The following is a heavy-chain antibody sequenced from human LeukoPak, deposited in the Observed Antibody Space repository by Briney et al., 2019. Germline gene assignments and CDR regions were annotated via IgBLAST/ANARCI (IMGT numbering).Heavy chain of an antibody. V-gene: IGHV4-4*07. D-gene: IGHD1-26*01. CDR3: ARDQVGTTLDYFDY. Sequence: PSETLSLTRSVSGGSISSYYWSWIRQPAGEGLEWIGRIYTSGSTNYNPSLRSRVTMSVDTSKNQFSLKLSSVTAADTAVYYCARDQVGTTLDYFDYWGQGTLVTVSS. J-gene: IGHJ4*02. CDR1: GGSISSYY. CDR2: IYTSGST.